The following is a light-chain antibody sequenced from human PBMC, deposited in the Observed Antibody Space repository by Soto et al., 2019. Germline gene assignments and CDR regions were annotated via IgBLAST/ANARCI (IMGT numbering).Light chain of an antibody. CDR2: GAS. CDR1: QSISNF. J-gene: IGKJ2*01. Sequence: EIVLSHYPGTLSLSPGERAILSCRASQSISNFLAWYQQKPGRAPRLLIYGASSRATGIPDRFSGSGSGTDFTLTISRLEPEDFAVYYCQQYVSSPYTFGQGTKLEIK. V-gene: IGKV3-20*01. CDR3: QQYVSSPYT.